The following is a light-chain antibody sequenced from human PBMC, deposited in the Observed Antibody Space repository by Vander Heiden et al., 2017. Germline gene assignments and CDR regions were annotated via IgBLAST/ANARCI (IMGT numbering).Light chain of an antibody. Sequence: EIVMTQSPDFQSVAPQEKVTINCRASENIGRSLHWYQQKPGQSPKLLIKYASHSFSGVPSRFSGGGSGTDFTLTINSLEAEDAATYYCHQSSSVPYSFGQGTKLDIK. J-gene: IGKJ2*01. V-gene: IGKV6-21*01. CDR3: HQSSSVPYS. CDR1: ENIGRS. CDR2: YAS.